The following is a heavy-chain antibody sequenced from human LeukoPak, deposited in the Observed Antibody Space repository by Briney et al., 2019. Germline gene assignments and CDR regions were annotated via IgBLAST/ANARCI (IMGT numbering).Heavy chain of an antibody. CDR2: ISGSGANT. V-gene: IGHV3-23*01. J-gene: IGHJ3*02. Sequence: GGSLRLSCAASGFTFSSYAISWVRQAPGQGLEWVSAISGSGANTYYADSVKGRFTISRDNSKNTLYLQMNSLRAEDTAVYYCARDSHNGGNSNAFDIWGQGTMVTVSS. CDR3: ARDSHNGGNSNAFDI. CDR1: GFTFSSYA. D-gene: IGHD4-23*01.